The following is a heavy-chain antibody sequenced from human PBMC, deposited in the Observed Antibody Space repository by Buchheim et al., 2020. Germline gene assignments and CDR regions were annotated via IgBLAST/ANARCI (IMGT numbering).Heavy chain of an antibody. J-gene: IGHJ4*02. CDR3: ARGRMVRGVILPY. Sequence: QLQLQESGPGLVRPSETLSLTCSVSGASISRSNFHWDWIRQSPGTGLEWIGSVYHGETVYYNLSLKSRVSISVDTSKNHFSLKLTSVTAADSAVYYCARGRMVRGVILPYWGQGTL. CDR2: VYHGETV. V-gene: IGHV4-39*02. CDR1: GASISRSNFH. D-gene: IGHD3-10*01.